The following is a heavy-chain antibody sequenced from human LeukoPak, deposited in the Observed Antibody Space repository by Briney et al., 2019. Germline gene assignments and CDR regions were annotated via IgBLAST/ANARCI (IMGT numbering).Heavy chain of an antibody. CDR2: IYYSGST. Sequence: SETLSLTCTVSGGSISSHYWSWIRQPPGKGLEWIGYIYYSGSTNCNPSLKSRVTISVDTSKNQFSLKLSSVTAADTAVYYCARGWGDSGYDWSPFQHWGQGTLVTVSS. CDR1: GGSISSHY. V-gene: IGHV4-59*11. CDR3: ARGWGDSGYDWSPFQH. D-gene: IGHD5-12*01. J-gene: IGHJ1*01.